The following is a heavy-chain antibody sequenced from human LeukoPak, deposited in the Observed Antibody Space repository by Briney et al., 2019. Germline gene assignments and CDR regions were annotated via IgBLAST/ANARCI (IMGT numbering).Heavy chain of an antibody. J-gene: IGHJ4*02. Sequence: PGGSLRLSCAGTGFAFNMFAIDWVRQAPGKGLEWVSGLSRGGSTTNYADSVKGRFTISRDKSQNSVFLQLNSLRPEDTAVYYCARQQRIRHCSEGVCTEGYYFDYWGQGTLVTVPS. CDR1: GFAFNMFA. D-gene: IGHD2-15*01. CDR2: LSRGGSTT. V-gene: IGHV3-23*01. CDR3: ARQQRIRHCSEGVCTEGYYFDY.